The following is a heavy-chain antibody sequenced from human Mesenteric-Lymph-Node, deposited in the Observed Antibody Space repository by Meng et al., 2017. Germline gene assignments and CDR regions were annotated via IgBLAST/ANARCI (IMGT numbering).Heavy chain of an antibody. CDR3: VKTMGTTTRAHDAFHI. CDR2: IYPGDSDT. V-gene: IGHV5-51*01. J-gene: IGHJ3*02. D-gene: IGHD2/OR15-2a*01. CDR1: GYSFTSYW. Sequence: GESLKISCKGSGYSFTSYWIGWVRQMPGKGLEWMGIIYPGDSDTRNSPSFQGQVTISADKSISTAYLQWSSLKASDTAMYYCVKTMGTTTRAHDAFHIWGQGTMVTVSS.